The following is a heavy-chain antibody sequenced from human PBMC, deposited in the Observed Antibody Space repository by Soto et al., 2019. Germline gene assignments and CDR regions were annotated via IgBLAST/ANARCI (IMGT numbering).Heavy chain of an antibody. Sequence: GGSLRLSCAASGFTFSSFGMSWVRQAPGKGLEWVSGIGGSGDYTYHADSVKGRFTISRDNSKNTLYLQMNSLRAEDTALYYCAKGNLRFLEGFDSWGQGTLVTVSS. CDR1: GFTFSSFG. CDR3: AKGNLRFLEGFDS. D-gene: IGHD3-3*01. J-gene: IGHJ4*02. V-gene: IGHV3-23*01. CDR2: IGGSGDYT.